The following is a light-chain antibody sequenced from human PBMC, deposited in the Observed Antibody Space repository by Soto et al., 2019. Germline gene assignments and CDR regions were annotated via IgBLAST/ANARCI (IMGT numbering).Light chain of an antibody. CDR2: AAS. CDR1: QNINIF. J-gene: IGKJ4*01. CDR3: QESYSTPLA. V-gene: IGKV1-39*01. Sequence: VQLTQSPSSLSASVGDRVTITCRTSQNINIFFNWYQQKPGRAPMVVISAASNLESGVPSRFSGRGSGTEFTLTISNLQPGDSALYFCQESYSTPLAFGGGTKVDIK.